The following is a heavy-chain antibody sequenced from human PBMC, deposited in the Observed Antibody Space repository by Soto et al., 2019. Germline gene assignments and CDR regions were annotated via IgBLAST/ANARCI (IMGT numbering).Heavy chain of an antibody. CDR3: ARDSETNGYSYDYFDY. J-gene: IGHJ4*02. CDR1: GFTFRSYW. D-gene: IGHD5-18*01. V-gene: IGHV3-7*01. Sequence: GGSLRLSCAASGFTFRSYWMGWVRQVPGKGLEWVANIKQDGSNIYYADSVKGRFTISRDNSKNTLYLQMNSLRTEDSAVYYCARDSETNGYSYDYFDYWGQGTLVTVSS. CDR2: IKQDGSNI.